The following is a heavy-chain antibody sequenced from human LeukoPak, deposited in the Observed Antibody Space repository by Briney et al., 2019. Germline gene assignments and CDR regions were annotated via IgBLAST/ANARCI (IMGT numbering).Heavy chain of an antibody. CDR3: ASVPPDY. J-gene: IGHJ4*02. Sequence: SETLSLTCTVSGGSISSYYWSWIRQPPGKGLEWIGYIYYSGSTNYNPTLKSRVTISVDTSKNQFSLKLSSVTAADTAVYYCASVPPDYWGRGTLVTVSS. CDR2: IYYSGST. V-gene: IGHV4-59*01. CDR1: GGSISSYY.